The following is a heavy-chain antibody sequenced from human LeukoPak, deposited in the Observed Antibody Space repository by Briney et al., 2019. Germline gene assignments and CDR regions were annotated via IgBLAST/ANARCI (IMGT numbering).Heavy chain of an antibody. D-gene: IGHD4-23*01. J-gene: IGHJ5*02. CDR2: LTDSGGTT. CDR1: GFTFSSYA. V-gene: IGHV3-23*01. Sequence: GGSLRLSCAASGFTFSSYAMSWVRQAPGKGLEWVSTLTDSGGTTYYADSVKGRFTISSDNSKNTLYLQMTSLRAEDTAIYYCAKDPNYGGNPINWFDPWGQGTLVTVSS. CDR3: AKDPNYGGNPINWFDP.